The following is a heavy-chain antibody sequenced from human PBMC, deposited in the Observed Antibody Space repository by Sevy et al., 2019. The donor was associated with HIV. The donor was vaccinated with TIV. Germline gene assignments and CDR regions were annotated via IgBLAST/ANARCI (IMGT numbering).Heavy chain of an antibody. CDR3: VRDGGCSSSSCLLYFDY. V-gene: IGHV3-21*01. Sequence: GGSLRLSCVVSGFTLSKYPMNWVRQAPGKGLEWVSSISSSSNDIYYGYSVKGRFTSSRDNAKNSLYLQMNSLRADDTAVYYCVRDGGCSSSSCLLYFDYWGQGILVTVSS. CDR2: ISSSSNDI. J-gene: IGHJ4*02. D-gene: IGHD2-15*01. CDR1: GFTLSKYP.